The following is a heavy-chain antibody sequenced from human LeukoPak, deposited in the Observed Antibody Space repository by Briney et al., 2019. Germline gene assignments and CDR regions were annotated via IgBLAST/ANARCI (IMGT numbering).Heavy chain of an antibody. CDR3: ARSPHDTAMVD. CDR2: ISSSSYI. CDR1: GFTFSDYY. D-gene: IGHD5-18*01. J-gene: IGHJ4*02. Sequence: GGSLRLSCAASGFTFSDYYMSWIRQAPGKGLEWVSYISSSSYIYYADSVKGRFTISRDNAKNSLYLQMNSLRAEDTAVYYCARSPHDTAMVDWGQGTLVTVSS. V-gene: IGHV3-69-1*01.